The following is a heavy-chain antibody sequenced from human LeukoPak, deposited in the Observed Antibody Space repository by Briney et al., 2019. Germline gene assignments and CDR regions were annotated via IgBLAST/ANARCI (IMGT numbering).Heavy chain of an antibody. CDR2: IHQDGSEK. D-gene: IGHD3-16*01. J-gene: IGHJ4*02. CDR3: AGGLNTLGGVMAFDY. CDR1: GFTVSSNY. Sequence: GGSLRLSCAASGFTVSSNYMNWVRQAPGKGLEWVANIHQDGSEKYYVDSVKGRFTISRDNAKNSLYLQMNSLRAEDTAVYYCAGGLNTLGGVMAFDYWGQGTLVTVSS. V-gene: IGHV3-7*01.